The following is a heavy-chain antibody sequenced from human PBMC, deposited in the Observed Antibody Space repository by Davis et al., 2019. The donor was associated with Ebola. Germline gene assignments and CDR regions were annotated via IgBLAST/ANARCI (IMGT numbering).Heavy chain of an antibody. Sequence: GGSLRLSCAASGFIFRSYVMSWVRQAPGKGLEWVAYISGRDDYANYAESVRGRFTISRDNAGKSLYLQMDSLRAEDTAVYYCAREVDSSGYVLWGQGTLVTVSP. J-gene: IGHJ4*02. CDR3: AREVDSSGYVL. CDR1: GFIFRSYV. D-gene: IGHD3-22*01. CDR2: ISGRDDYA. V-gene: IGHV3-21*05.